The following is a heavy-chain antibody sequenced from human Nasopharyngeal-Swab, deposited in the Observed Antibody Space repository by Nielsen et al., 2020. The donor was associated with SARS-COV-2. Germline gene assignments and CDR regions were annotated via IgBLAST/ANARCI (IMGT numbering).Heavy chain of an antibody. Sequence: GGSLRLSCVASGFTFSIYELHWLRQAPGKWLERVSYISNSVVTRYYAVSVKGRFTISRDSSKNSLLLQMNGLTAVDMAVYYCARDTAYYDSSGYHREYLKNWGQGTLVTVSS. V-gene: IGHV3-48*03. CDR2: ISNSVVTR. J-gene: IGHJ1*01. CDR3: ARDTAYYDSSGYHREYLKN. CDR1: GFTFSIYE. D-gene: IGHD3-22*01.